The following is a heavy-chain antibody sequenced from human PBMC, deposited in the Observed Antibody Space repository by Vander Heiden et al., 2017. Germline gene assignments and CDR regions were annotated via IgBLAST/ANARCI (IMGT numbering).Heavy chain of an antibody. CDR2: IWYDGSNK. Sequence: QVQLVESGGGGVQPGRSPRLPCATSGFLFSRYGMHWFRQAPGKWLEWVAVIWYDGSNKYNRDSVKGRFTISGGNSKNTLYLQMNSLRADDTAVYYCARDIDTSGFYGMDVWGQGTTVTVSS. V-gene: IGHV3-33*01. CDR1: GFLFSRYG. D-gene: IGHD3-22*01. J-gene: IGHJ6*02. CDR3: ARDIDTSGFYGMDV.